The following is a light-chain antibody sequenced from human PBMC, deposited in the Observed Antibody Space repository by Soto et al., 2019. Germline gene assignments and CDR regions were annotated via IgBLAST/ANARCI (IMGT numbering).Light chain of an antibody. Sequence: DIQMTQSTSSLSASVGDRVTITCRASQTIGANLNWYRQKLGKAPTLLIYDASTLQSGVPSRFSGLGSGTDFALTITSLQPDDSATYYCQQSYTTVYTFGQGTNVDIK. CDR3: QQSYTTVYT. V-gene: IGKV1-39*01. CDR1: QTIGAN. CDR2: DAS. J-gene: IGKJ2*01.